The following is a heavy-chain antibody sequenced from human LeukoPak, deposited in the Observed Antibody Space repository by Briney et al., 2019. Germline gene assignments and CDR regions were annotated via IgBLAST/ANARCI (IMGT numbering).Heavy chain of an antibody. J-gene: IGHJ4*02. CDR2: INPNSGDT. CDR1: GGTFSGYQ. Sequence: ASVKVSCKASGGTFSGYQIHWVRQAPGQGLEWMGWINPNSGDTNYAQKFQGRVTMTSDTSISTAYMELSRLSSDDTAVYSCARGAVSGTYRYLYWGQGTLVTVSS. D-gene: IGHD3-16*02. V-gene: IGHV1-2*02. CDR3: ARGAVSGTYRYLY.